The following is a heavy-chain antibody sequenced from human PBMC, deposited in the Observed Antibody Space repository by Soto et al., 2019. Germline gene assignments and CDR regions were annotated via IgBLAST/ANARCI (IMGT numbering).Heavy chain of an antibody. J-gene: IGHJ4*02. V-gene: IGHV4-39*01. Sequence: SESLSLTCTVSGGSITSSSYYWGWILQPPGKGLEWIGGIYYSGRSYYNPSLKSRVTMSVDTSKNQFSLNLNSVTAADAAVYYCARQRTTVVTQAYFDHWGQGTLVTVSS. CDR3: ARQRTTVVTQAYFDH. CDR1: GGSITSSSYY. CDR2: IYYSGRS. D-gene: IGHD4-17*01.